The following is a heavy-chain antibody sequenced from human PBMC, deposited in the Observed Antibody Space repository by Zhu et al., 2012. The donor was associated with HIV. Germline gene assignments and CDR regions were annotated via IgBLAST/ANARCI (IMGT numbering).Heavy chain of an antibody. CDR2: IYYSGST. CDR3: ARERKNYDTSGNAFDI. CDR1: GGSISRGDYY. Sequence: QVQLQESGPGLVKPSQTLSLSCTVSGGSISRGDYYWSWIRQPPGKGLEWIGYIYYSGSTYYNPSLKSRVTISVDTSKNQFSLKLSSVTAADTAAYYCARERKNYDTSGNAFDIWAKGNGHVSS. D-gene: IGHD3-22*01. J-gene: IGHJ3*02. V-gene: IGHV4-30-4*08.